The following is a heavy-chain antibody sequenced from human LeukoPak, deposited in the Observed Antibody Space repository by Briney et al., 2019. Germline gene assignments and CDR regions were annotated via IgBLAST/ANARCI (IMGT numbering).Heavy chain of an antibody. D-gene: IGHD2-15*01. Sequence: PGGSLRLSCPASGFTFSSYAMTWVRQAPVKGLEWLSVVTDTGGNTYHADSVKGRFTISRDNSKNTVYLEMNSLRVEDTAVYYCAKGTVRSCSGPSCYPLDSWGQGTLVTVSS. V-gene: IGHV3-23*01. CDR2: VTDTGGNT. J-gene: IGHJ4*02. CDR3: AKGTVRSCSGPSCYPLDS. CDR1: GFTFSSYA.